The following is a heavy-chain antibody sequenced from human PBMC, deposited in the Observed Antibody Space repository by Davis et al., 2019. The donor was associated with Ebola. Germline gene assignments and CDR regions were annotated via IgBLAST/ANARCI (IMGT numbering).Heavy chain of an antibody. CDR2: ISGRGGST. CDR1: GFIFNTYA. D-gene: IGHD1-26*01. CDR3: ARDSPGGNAFDI. J-gene: IGHJ3*02. Sequence: PGGSLRLSCAASGFIFNTYAMTWVRQAPGKGLEWVSAISGRGGSTYYADSVKGRFTISRDNAKNSLYLQMNSLRAEDTAVYYCARDSPGGNAFDIWGQGTMVTVSS. V-gene: IGHV3-23*01.